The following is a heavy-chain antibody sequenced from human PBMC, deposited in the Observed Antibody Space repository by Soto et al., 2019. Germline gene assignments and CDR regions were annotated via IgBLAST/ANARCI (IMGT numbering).Heavy chain of an antibody. Sequence: EVQLVESGGGLVQPGGSLRLSCAASGFNFSKYAMNWVRQAPGKGLEWVSYISHKSSAIYHADSVKGRFSISRDNAKNSLYLQMKSLRDEETAVYYCARDPYSSTTVTLMAYLGQGTLVTASS. CDR2: ISHKSSAI. CDR1: GFNFSKYA. CDR3: ARDPYSSTTVTLMAY. V-gene: IGHV3-48*02. D-gene: IGHD4-17*01. J-gene: IGHJ4*02.